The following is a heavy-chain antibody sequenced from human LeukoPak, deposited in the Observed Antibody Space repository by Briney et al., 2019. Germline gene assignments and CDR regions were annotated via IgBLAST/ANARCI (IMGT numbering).Heavy chain of an antibody. V-gene: IGHV4-59*08. CDR1: GGSMSNYY. D-gene: IGHD5-24*01. CDR2: IYYSGST. Sequence: SETLSLTCTVSGGSMSNYYWSWIRQPPGKGLEWIGYIYYSGSTNYNPSLKSRVTISVDTSKKQFSLKLSSVTAADMAVYYCARRGLDGYNRRYFDYWGQGTLVTVSS. J-gene: IGHJ4*02. CDR3: ARRGLDGYNRRYFDY.